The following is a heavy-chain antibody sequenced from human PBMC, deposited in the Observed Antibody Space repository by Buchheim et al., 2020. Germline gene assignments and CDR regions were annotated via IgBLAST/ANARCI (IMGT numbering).Heavy chain of an antibody. D-gene: IGHD6-13*01. V-gene: IGHV3-30*18. CDR3: ANLVSAAGTIKFDY. J-gene: IGHJ4*02. Sequence: VQLVESGGGLVQPGRSLRLSCAASGFTFSSYGMHWVRQAPGKGLEWVAVISYDGSNKYYADSVKGRFTISRDNSKNTLYLQMNSLRAEDTAVYYCANLVSAAGTIKFDYWGQGTL. CDR2: ISYDGSNK. CDR1: GFTFSSYG.